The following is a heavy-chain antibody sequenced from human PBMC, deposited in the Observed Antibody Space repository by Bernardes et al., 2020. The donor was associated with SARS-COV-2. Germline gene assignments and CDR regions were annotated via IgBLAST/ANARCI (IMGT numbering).Heavy chain of an antibody. Sequence: GSLRLSCAASGFIFSNYVMSWVRQAPGKGLEWVSVIRGSGGSTYYADSVKGRFTISRDNSKNTLFLQMNSLRAEDTALYYCARQTMVTGWFDPWGQGTLVTVSS. CDR3: ARQTMVTGWFDP. V-gene: IGHV3-23*01. J-gene: IGHJ5*02. CDR1: GFIFSNYV. D-gene: IGHD4-17*01. CDR2: IRGSGGST.